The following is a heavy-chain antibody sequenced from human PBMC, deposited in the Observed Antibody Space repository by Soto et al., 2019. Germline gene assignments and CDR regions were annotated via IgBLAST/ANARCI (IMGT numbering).Heavy chain of an antibody. D-gene: IGHD6-13*01. Sequence: LRLSCAASGFTFSSYGMHWVRQAPGKGLEWVAVISYDGSNKYYADSVKGRFTISRDNSKNTLYLQMNSLRAEDTAVYYCAKNSRRQQLVFDYFDYWGQGTLVTVSS. J-gene: IGHJ4*02. CDR1: GFTFSSYG. CDR3: AKNSRRQQLVFDYFDY. CDR2: ISYDGSNK. V-gene: IGHV3-30*18.